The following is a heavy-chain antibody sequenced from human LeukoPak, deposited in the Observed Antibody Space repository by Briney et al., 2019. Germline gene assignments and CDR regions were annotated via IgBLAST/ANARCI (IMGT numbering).Heavy chain of an antibody. J-gene: IGHJ4*02. CDR3: AGVGYGSGSSLFEY. D-gene: IGHD3-10*01. V-gene: IGHV1-2*02. CDR2: INPNSGGT. CDR1: GYTFTGYY. Sequence: ASVKVSCKASGYTFTGYYIHWVRQAPGQGLEWMGWINPNSGGTNYAQKFQGRVTMTRDTSISTAYMELSRLRSDDTAVYYCAGVGYGSGSSLFEYWGQGTLVTVSS.